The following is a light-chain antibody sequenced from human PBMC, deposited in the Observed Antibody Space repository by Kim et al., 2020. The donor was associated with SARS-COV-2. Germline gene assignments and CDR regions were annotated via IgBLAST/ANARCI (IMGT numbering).Light chain of an antibody. Sequence: EIVLTQSPATLSLSPGERATLSCRASQSVSTSVAWFQHKPGQAPRLLIHDASYRATGNPARFSGSGSGTDFTLTITGLQAEDFAVYYCQQREDWPLTFGGGTKVDIK. J-gene: IGKJ4*01. CDR3: QQREDWPLT. CDR2: DAS. V-gene: IGKV3-11*01. CDR1: QSVSTS.